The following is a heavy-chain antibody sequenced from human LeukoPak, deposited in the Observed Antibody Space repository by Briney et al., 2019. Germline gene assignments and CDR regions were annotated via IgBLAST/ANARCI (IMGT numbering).Heavy chain of an antibody. CDR3: ARDILSVSQQLVRLGAYFDY. CDR1: GFTFSDYY. D-gene: IGHD6-13*01. Sequence: GGSLRLSCAASGFTFSDYYMSWIRQAPGKGLEWVSYISSSGSTIYYADSVKGRFTISRDNAKNSLYLQMNSLRAEDTAVYYCARDILSVSQQLVRLGAYFDYWGQGTLVTVSS. CDR2: ISSSGSTI. V-gene: IGHV3-11*01. J-gene: IGHJ4*02.